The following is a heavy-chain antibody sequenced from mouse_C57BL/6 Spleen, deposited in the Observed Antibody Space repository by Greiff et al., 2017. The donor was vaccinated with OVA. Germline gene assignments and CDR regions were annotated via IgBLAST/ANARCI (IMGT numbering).Heavy chain of an antibody. CDR2: IDPSDSYT. V-gene: IGHV1-50*01. CDR3: AVGDYGSSYAMDY. Sequence: VQLQQPGAELVKPGASVKLSCKASGYPFPSYWMQWVNQRPGQGLEGIGEIDPSDSYTNYNQKFKGKATLTVDTSSSTAYMQLSSLTSEDSAVYYGAVGDYGSSYAMDYWGQGTSVTVSS. CDR1: GYPFPSYW. D-gene: IGHD1-1*01. J-gene: IGHJ4*01.